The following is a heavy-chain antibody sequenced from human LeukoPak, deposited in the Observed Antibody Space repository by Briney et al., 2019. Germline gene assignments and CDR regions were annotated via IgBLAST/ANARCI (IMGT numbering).Heavy chain of an antibody. Sequence: GGSLRLSCAVSGSTFSSYAMHWVRQAPGKGLEWVAVISYDGSNKYYADSVKGRFTISRDNSKNTLYLQMNSLRAEDTAVYYCAKDIFGGDYGDYVFVYWGQGTLVTVSS. D-gene: IGHD4-17*01. CDR2: ISYDGSNK. CDR3: AKDIFGGDYGDYVFVY. J-gene: IGHJ4*02. CDR1: GSTFSSYA. V-gene: IGHV3-30*18.